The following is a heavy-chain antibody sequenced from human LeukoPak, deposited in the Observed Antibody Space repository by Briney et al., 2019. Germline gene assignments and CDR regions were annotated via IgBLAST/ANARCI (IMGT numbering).Heavy chain of an antibody. J-gene: IGHJ4*02. Sequence: SETLSLTCTVSGGSMSSYYWSWIRQPPGKGLEWIGYVYYSGSTNYNPSLKSRVTISVDTSKNQFSLKLSSVTAADTAVYYCARRRVVGTFDYWGQGTLVTVSS. CDR2: VYYSGST. D-gene: IGHD6-19*01. CDR1: GGSMSSYY. CDR3: ARRRVVGTFDY. V-gene: IGHV4-59*08.